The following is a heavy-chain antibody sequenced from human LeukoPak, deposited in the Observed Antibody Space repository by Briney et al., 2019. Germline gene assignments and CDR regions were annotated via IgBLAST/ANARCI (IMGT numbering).Heavy chain of an antibody. CDR2: ISAYNGNT. Sequence: GASVKVSCKASGYTFTSYGISWVRQAPGQGLEWMGWISAYNGNTNYAQKLQGRVTMTTDTSTSTAYMELRSLRSDDTAVYYCARIPWGYYYGSGSSGSGYYYYMDVWGKGTTVTISS. CDR1: GYTFTSYG. V-gene: IGHV1-18*01. D-gene: IGHD3-10*01. CDR3: ARIPWGYYYGSGSSGSGYYYYMDV. J-gene: IGHJ6*03.